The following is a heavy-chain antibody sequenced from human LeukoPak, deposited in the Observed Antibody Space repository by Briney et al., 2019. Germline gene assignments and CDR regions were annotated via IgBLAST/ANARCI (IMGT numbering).Heavy chain of an antibody. V-gene: IGHV4-61*01. D-gene: IGHD6-19*01. Sequence: PSETLSLTCTVSGGSISSSSYYWSWIRQPPGKGLEWIGYIYFSENTNYNPSLKSRVSVSVDASKNQFSLNLRSVTAADTAVYYCARAGSGWSFDYWGQGTLVTVSS. J-gene: IGHJ4*02. CDR1: GGSISSSSYY. CDR2: IYFSENT. CDR3: ARAGSGWSFDY.